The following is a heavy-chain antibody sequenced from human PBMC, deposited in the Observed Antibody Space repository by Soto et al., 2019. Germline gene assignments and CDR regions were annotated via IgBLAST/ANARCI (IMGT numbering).Heavy chain of an antibody. V-gene: IGHV3-30*03. D-gene: IGHD3-3*01. Sequence: PGGSLRLSCAASGFTFISYAMHWVRQAPGKGLEWVSVISYNDSNTYYAESVKFRITISKDNTKNTLYMQSNSLEGEDTAFYLYARVFRHLTNLDFWGQGTTVTVSS. CDR1: GFTFISYA. CDR2: ISYNDSNT. CDR3: ARVFRHLTNLDF. J-gene: IGHJ6*02.